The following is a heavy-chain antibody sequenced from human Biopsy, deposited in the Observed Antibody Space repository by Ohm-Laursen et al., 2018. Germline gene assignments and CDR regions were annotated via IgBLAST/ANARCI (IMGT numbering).Heavy chain of an antibody. CDR2: IIPILGTV. V-gene: IGHV1-69*04. CDR1: GDTFTTSA. Sequence: ASVKVSCKASGDTFTTSAISWVRQVPGQGLDWMGRIIPILGTVDYGQNFQGRVTIRADTSTTFLELTSLRYDDTAVYYCARRAIWGQGTTVTVSS. J-gene: IGHJ3*02. CDR3: ARRAI.